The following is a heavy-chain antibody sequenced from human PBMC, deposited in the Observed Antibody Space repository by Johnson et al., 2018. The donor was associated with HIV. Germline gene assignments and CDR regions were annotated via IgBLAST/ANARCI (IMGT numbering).Heavy chain of an antibody. CDR3: AKVGSGYSSSS. CDR1: GFTFSSYA. J-gene: IGHJ3*01. V-gene: IGHV3-23*04. D-gene: IGHD6-13*01. Sequence: VQLVESGGGLVQPGGSLRLSCAASGFTFSSYAMSWVRQAPGKGLEWVSTISGSGGSTYYADSVKGRFTISRDHSKNTLDLQMNRLTAEDTAVYYGAKVGSGYSSSSWGQGTMVTVSS. CDR2: ISGSGGST.